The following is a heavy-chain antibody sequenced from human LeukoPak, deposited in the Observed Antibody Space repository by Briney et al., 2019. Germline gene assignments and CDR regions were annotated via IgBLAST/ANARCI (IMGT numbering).Heavy chain of an antibody. Sequence: SETLSLTCAVSGYSISSGYYWGWIRQPPGKGLEWIGSIYHSGSTYYNPSLKSRVTISVDTSKNQFSLKLSSVTAADTAVYYCATGLLEPPRYWGQGTLVTVSS. D-gene: IGHD1-1*01. J-gene: IGHJ4*02. V-gene: IGHV4-38-2*01. CDR1: GYSISSGYY. CDR3: ATGLLEPPRY. CDR2: IYHSGST.